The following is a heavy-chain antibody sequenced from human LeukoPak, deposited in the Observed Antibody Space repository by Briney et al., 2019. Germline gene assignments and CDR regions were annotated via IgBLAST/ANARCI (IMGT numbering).Heavy chain of an antibody. D-gene: IGHD4-23*01. CDR2: IKSKAYGGTT. CDR3: TRGRGGLNYYYYMDV. CDR1: GFTFGDYA. J-gene: IGHJ6*03. Sequence: GRSLRLSCTASGFTFGDYAMNWVRQAPGKGLGWVGFIKSKAYGGTTEYAASVKGRFMISRDDSKNIAYLQRNSLKTEDTAVYYCTRGRGGLNYYYYMDVWGKGTTVAVSS. V-gene: IGHV3-49*04.